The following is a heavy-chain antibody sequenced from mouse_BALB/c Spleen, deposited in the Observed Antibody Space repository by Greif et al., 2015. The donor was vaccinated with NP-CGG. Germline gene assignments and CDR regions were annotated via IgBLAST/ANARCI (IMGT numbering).Heavy chain of an antibody. Sequence: EVKLVESGGGLVQPGGSLELSCAASGFTFSSYGMSWVRQTPDKRLELVATINSNGGSTYYPDSVKGRFTISRDNAKNTLYLQMSSLKSEDTAMYYCATGFAYWGQGTLVTVSA. J-gene: IGHJ3*01. V-gene: IGHV5-6-3*01. CDR1: GFTFSSYG. CDR2: INSNGGST. CDR3: ATGFAY.